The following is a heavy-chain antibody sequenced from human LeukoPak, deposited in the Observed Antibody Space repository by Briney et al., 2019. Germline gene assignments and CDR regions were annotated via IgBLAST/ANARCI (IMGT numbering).Heavy chain of an antibody. CDR2: ITGSAHDT. CDR1: GFTFRNYA. Sequence: PGGSLRLSCAASGFTFRNYAMNWVRQAPGKGLEWLSSITGSAHDTCYAGSVKGRFTISRDNSKNTVYLQMNNLRADDTAVYYCAVAANRNDGFDVWGQGTRLTVSS. CDR3: AVAANRNDGFDV. J-gene: IGHJ3*01. D-gene: IGHD6-13*01. V-gene: IGHV3-23*01.